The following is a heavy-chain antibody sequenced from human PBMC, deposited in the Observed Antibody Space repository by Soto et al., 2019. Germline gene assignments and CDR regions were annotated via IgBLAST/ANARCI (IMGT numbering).Heavy chain of an antibody. D-gene: IGHD6-13*01. CDR1: GYTFTSYD. V-gene: IGHV1-8*01. J-gene: IGHJ6*02. CDR2: MNPNSGNT. Sequence: GASVKVSCKASGYTFTSYDINWVRQATGQGLEWMGWMNPNSGNTGYAQKFQGRVTMTRNTSISTAYMELSSLRSEDTAVYYCASIRYSSSWYMRAAYYYGMDVWSQGTTVTVSS. CDR3: ASIRYSSSWYMRAAYYYGMDV.